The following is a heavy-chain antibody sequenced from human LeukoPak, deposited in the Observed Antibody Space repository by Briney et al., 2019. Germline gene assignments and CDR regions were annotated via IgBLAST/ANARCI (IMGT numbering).Heavy chain of an antibody. D-gene: IGHD3-3*01. CDR1: GFTVSSNY. J-gene: IGHJ6*02. V-gene: IGHV3-53*04. Sequence: GGSLRLSCAASGFTVSSNYMSWVRRAPGKGLEWVSVIYSGGSTYYADSVKGRFTISRHNSKNTLYLQMNSLRAEDTAVYYCATWILGVVKGYGMDVWGQGTTVTVSS. CDR3: ATWILGVVKGYGMDV. CDR2: IYSGGST.